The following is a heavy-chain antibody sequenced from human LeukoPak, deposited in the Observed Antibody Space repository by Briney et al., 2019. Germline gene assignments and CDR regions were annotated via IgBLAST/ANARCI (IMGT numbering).Heavy chain of an antibody. Sequence: PSETLSLTCTVSGGSISSGSYYWSWIRQPAGKGLEWIGRIYTSGSTNYNPSLKSRVTISVDTSKNQFSLKLSSVTAADTAVYYCAREIQSSPITMVPNWFDPWGQGTLVTVSS. V-gene: IGHV4-61*02. D-gene: IGHD3-10*01. CDR2: IYTSGST. J-gene: IGHJ5*02. CDR3: AREIQSSPITMVPNWFDP. CDR1: GGSISSGSYY.